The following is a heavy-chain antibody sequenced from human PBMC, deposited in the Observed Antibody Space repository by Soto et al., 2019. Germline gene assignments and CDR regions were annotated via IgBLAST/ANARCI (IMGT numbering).Heavy chain of an antibody. CDR1: GYSFTSYY. Sequence: QVQLVQSGAEVKKPGASVKVSCKASGYSFTSYYIHWVRQAPGQGLEWMGIINPSSSTTYAQKFQGRVTXTXAXSXXTVYMELSSLRSEDTAVYYCARVGCSGGSCYAVDYWGQGTLVTVSS. D-gene: IGHD2-15*01. CDR2: INPSSST. CDR3: ARVGCSGGSCYAVDY. J-gene: IGHJ4*02. V-gene: IGHV1-46*01.